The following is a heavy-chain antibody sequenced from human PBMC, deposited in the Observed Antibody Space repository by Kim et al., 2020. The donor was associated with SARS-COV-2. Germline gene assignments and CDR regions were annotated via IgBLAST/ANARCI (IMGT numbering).Heavy chain of an antibody. CDR3: ARFSPQAFDI. Sequence: STYYANSVKDRFIISRDNSKNTLYLQMGSLRAEDMAIYYCARFSPQAFDIWGQGTMVTVSS. CDR2: ST. J-gene: IGHJ3*02. V-gene: IGHV3-64*01.